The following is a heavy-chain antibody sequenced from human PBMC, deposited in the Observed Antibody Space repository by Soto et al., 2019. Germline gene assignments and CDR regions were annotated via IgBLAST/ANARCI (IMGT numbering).Heavy chain of an antibody. Sequence: GGSLRLSWAASGFTFSTYSINCARQAAGKGLECVSYAAISNSPIYYPASVRGRFTISRDNAKNSLYLQMNSLRDEDTAVYYCATRRDGYIDSWGQGTLVTVSS. J-gene: IGHJ4*02. CDR1: GFTFSTYS. CDR2: AAISNSPI. CDR3: ATRRDGYIDS. V-gene: IGHV3-48*02.